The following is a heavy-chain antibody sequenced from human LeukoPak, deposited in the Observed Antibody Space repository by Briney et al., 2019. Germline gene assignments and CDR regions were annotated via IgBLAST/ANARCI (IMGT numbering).Heavy chain of an antibody. J-gene: IGHJ5*02. CDR3: ARGGYYDSSGYYQWNWFDP. V-gene: IGHV4-34*01. D-gene: IGHD3-22*01. Sequence: SETLSLTCAVYGGSFSGYYWSWIRQPPGKGLEWIGEINHSGSTNYNPSLKSRVTISVDTSKNQFSLKLSSVTAADMAVYYCARGGYYDSSGYYQWNWFDPWGQGTLVTVSS. CDR2: INHSGST. CDR1: GGSFSGYY.